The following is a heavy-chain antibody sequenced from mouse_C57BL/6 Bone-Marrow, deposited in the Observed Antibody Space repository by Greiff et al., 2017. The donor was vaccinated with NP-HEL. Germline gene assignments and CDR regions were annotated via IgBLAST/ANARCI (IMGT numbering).Heavy chain of an antibody. CDR3: AREAN. CDR1: GYEFSNYW. J-gene: IGHJ3*01. CDR2: IYPGDGDT. Sequence: QVQLQQSGAELVKPGASVKISCKASGYEFSNYWMNWVKQRPGKGLEWIGQIYPGDGDTNYNGKFKDKATLTADKSSSTDNMQVSRLTSEDSAVYFCAREANWCQGTLVTVTA. V-gene: IGHV1-80*01.